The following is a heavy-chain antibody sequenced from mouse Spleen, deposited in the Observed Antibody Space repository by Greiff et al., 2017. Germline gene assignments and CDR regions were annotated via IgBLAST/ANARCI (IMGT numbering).Heavy chain of an antibody. V-gene: IGHV1-69*01. J-gene: IGHJ2*01. D-gene: IGHD2-2*01. CDR3: ARSGGGLLDY. CDR2: IDPSDSYT. CDR1: GYTFTSYW. Sequence: QVQLQQPGAELVMPGASVKLSCKASGYTFTSYWMHWVKQRPGQGLEWIGEIDPSDSYTNYNQKFKGKATLTVDKSSSTAYMQLSSLTSEDSAVYYCARSGGGLLDYWGQGTTLTVSS.